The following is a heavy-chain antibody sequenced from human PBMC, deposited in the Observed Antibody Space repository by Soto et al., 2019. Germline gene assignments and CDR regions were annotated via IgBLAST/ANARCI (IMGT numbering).Heavy chain of an antibody. D-gene: IGHD2-15*01. J-gene: IGHJ4*02. V-gene: IGHV2-26*01. CDR3: ARIFSEFGGYCSGGSCYVFDY. CDR2: IFSNDEK. CDR1: GFSLSKARMG. Sequence: QVTLKESGPVLVKPTETLTLTCTVSGFSLSKARMGASWLRQPPGTALEWLAHIFSNDEKSYSTSLKSRLTISKDTSKSQVVLTMTNMDPVDTATYYCARIFSEFGGYCSGGSCYVFDYWGQGTLVTVSS.